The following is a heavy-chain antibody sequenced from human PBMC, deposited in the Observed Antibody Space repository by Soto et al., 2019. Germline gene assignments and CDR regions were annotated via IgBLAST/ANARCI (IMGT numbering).Heavy chain of an antibody. CDR3: AREGSSSPYFDY. CDR1: GGTISGYY. Sequence: SETLSLTCSVSGGTISGYYWSWIRQPPGKGLEWIGYIYYSGSTNYNPSLKSRVTISVDTSKNQFSLKLSSVTAADTAVYYCAREGSSSPYFDYWGQGTLVTVSS. D-gene: IGHD6-6*01. CDR2: IYYSGST. J-gene: IGHJ4*02. V-gene: IGHV4-59*01.